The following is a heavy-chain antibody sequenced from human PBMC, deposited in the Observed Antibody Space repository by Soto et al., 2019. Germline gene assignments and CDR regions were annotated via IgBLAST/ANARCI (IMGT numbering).Heavy chain of an antibody. V-gene: IGHV4-39*01. J-gene: IGHJ4*02. CDR3: ARRGQDFLTRGGFDY. CDR1: GGSISSSSYY. CDR2: IYYSGST. D-gene: IGHD3-9*01. Sequence: QLQLQESGPGLVKPSETLSLTCTVSGGSISSSSYYWGWIRQPPGKGLEWIGSIYYSGSTYYSPSLKSRVTISVDTSKNQFSLKLTSVTAADTAVYYCARRGQDFLTRGGFDYWGLGTLVTVSS.